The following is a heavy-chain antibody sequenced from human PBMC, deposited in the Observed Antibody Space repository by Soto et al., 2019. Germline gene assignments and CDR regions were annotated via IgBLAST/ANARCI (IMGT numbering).Heavy chain of an antibody. CDR2: ISPNSGNT. D-gene: IGHD2-21*01. CDR1: GYAFTSYD. Sequence: ASVKVSWKAAGYAFTSYDINWVRQATGQGLEWMGWISPNSGNTNYAQKLQGRVTMTTNTSTSTAYMELRSLRSEDTAVYYCARDRRAYSSDLGYWGQGTLVTVSS. V-gene: IGHV1-8*01. CDR3: ARDRRAYSSDLGY. J-gene: IGHJ4*02.